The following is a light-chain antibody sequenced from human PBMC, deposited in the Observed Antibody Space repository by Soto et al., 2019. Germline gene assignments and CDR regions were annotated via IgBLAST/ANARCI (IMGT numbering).Light chain of an antibody. CDR1: SGHSSYA. V-gene: IGLV4-69*01. Sequence: QLVLTQSPSASASLGASVKLTCTLSSGHSSYAIAWHQQQPEKGPRYLMKLNSDGSHSKGDGIPDRFSGSSSGTERYLTISSLQSEDEADYSCQTWGTGIRVFGGGTKVTFL. J-gene: IGLJ2*01. CDR3: QTWGTGIRV. CDR2: LNSDGSH.